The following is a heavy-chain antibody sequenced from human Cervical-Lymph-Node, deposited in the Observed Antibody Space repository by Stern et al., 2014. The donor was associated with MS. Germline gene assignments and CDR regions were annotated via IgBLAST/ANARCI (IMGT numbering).Heavy chain of an antibody. CDR2: VHYSGTT. CDR1: GGSISSYY. Sequence: QLQLQESGPGLVKPSETLSLTCSVSGGSISSYYWNWIRQPPGKGLEWIANVHYSGTTNYNPSLNSRFPILLDPPINKFPLKLTSGTAADTAVYYCAGSGTYYPDYWGQGILVTVSS. J-gene: IGHJ4*02. V-gene: IGHV4-59*08. D-gene: IGHD3-3*01. CDR3: AGSGTYYPDY.